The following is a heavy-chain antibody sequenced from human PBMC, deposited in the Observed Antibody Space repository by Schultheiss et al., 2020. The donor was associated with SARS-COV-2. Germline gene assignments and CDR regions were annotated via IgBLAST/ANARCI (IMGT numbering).Heavy chain of an antibody. CDR2: IMPVFGTM. Sequence: SVKVSCKASGGTFSSYTFSWLRQAPGQGPEWMGSIMPVFGTMNYGQKFQGRVTITADESTSTLYMEMSSLRSEDTAVYYCASKYLKAPLYYYYGMDVWGQGTTVTVSS. CDR1: GGTFSSYT. J-gene: IGHJ6*02. D-gene: IGHD3-10*01. V-gene: IGHV1-69*13. CDR3: ASKYLKAPLYYYYGMDV.